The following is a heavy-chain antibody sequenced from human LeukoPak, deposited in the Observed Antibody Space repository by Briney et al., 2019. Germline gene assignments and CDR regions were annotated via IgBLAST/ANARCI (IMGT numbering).Heavy chain of an antibody. CDR3: ARGGFGEFIYYYYGMDV. CDR2: IKQDGSEK. CDR1: GFTFSSYW. V-gene: IGHV3-7*03. Sequence: QSGGSLRLSCAASGFTFSSYWMSWVRQAPGKGLEWVANIKQDGSEKYYVDSVKGRLTISRDNAKNSLYLQMNSLRAEDTAVYYCARGGFGEFIYYYYGMDVWGKGTTVTVSS. D-gene: IGHD3-10*01. J-gene: IGHJ6*04.